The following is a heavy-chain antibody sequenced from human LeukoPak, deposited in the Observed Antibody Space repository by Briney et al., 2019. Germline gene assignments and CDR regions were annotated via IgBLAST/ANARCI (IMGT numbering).Heavy chain of an antibody. J-gene: IGHJ4*02. Sequence: GGSLGPSWAAPGFTFSSYSMTWVGQAPGKGLEWVSSFTSMSRTIYYADSVKGRFTISRDDAKESLYLQMNSLRAEDTAIYYCARQSSGIAATDKIDYWGQGALVTVSS. D-gene: IGHD6-13*01. V-gene: IGHV3-21*01. CDR3: ARQSSGIAATDKIDY. CDR1: GFTFSSYS. CDR2: FTSMSRTI.